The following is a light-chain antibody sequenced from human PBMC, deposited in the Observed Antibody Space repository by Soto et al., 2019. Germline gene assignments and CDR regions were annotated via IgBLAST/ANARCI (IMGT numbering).Light chain of an antibody. CDR1: QSISSY. J-gene: IGKJ5*01. CDR2: AAS. Sequence: DIQMTQSPSSLSASVGDRVTITCRASQSISSYLNWYQQKPGKAPKLLIYAASSFQSRVPSRFSGSGSGTDFTLTISSLQPEDFATYYGQQSYSTPFTFGQGTRLEIK. CDR3: QQSYSTPFT. V-gene: IGKV1-39*01.